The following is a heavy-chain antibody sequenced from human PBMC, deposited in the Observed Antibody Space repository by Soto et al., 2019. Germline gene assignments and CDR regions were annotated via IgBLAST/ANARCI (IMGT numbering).Heavy chain of an antibody. CDR2: IKQDGSEK. J-gene: IGHJ4*02. Sequence: GGSLRLSCAASGFTFSSYWMSWVRQAPGKGLEWVANIKQDGSEKYYVDSVKGRFTISRDNAKNSLYLEMNSLRAEDTAVYYCARESEDLTSNFDYWGQGTLVTVSS. CDR3: ARESEDLTSNFDY. V-gene: IGHV3-7*01. CDR1: GFTFSSYW.